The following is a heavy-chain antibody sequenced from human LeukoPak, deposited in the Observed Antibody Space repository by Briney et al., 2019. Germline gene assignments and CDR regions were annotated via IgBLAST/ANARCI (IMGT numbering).Heavy chain of an antibody. V-gene: IGHV3-33*08. Sequence: PGRSLRLSCAASGFIFSNYDMHWVRQAPGKGLEWVAFIRYDGSNKYYADSVKGRFTISRDNAKNSLYLQMNSLRAEDTAVYYCARVVHFDWLSLYWGQGTLVTVSS. CDR2: IRYDGSNK. D-gene: IGHD3-9*01. CDR3: ARVVHFDWLSLY. J-gene: IGHJ4*02. CDR1: GFIFSNYD.